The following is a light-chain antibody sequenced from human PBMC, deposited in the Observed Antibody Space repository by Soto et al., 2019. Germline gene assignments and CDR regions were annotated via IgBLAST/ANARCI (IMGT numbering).Light chain of an antibody. CDR2: DAS. Sequence: AIQLTQSPSSLYASVGDGVTITCRASQAISGALAWYEQKPGKAPKPLIYDASSLESGVPSKFSGSGSGTDFTLTISNLQPEDVANHYCQQFNSYPLTFGGGTKVEIK. V-gene: IGKV1-13*02. CDR1: QAISGA. J-gene: IGKJ4*01. CDR3: QQFNSYPLT.